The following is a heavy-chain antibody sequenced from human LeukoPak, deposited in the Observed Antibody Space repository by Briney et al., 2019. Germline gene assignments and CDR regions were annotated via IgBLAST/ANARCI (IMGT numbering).Heavy chain of an antibody. CDR2: ISGGGGNT. CDR3: GKNRYSGSLSPFDI. CDR1: KFAFSSYA. D-gene: IGHD1-26*01. Sequence: GGSLRLSCAASKFAFSSYAMSWVRQAPGKGLEWVSAISGGGGNTYYADSVKGRFTISRDNSKNTLYLQMNSLRAEDTSVYYCGKNRYSGSLSPFDIWGQGTMVTVSS. V-gene: IGHV3-23*01. J-gene: IGHJ3*02.